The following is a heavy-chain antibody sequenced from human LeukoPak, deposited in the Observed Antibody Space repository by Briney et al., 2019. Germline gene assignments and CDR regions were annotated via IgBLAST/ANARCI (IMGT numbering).Heavy chain of an antibody. CDR3: ARDHYDILTGYSTNNWFDP. V-gene: IGHV1-69*04. Sequence: ASVKVSCKASGGTFSSYAISWVRQAPGQGLEWMGRIIPILGIANYAQKFQGRVTITADKSTSTAYMELSSLRSEDTAVYYCARDHYDILTGYSTNNWFDPWGQGTLVTVPS. J-gene: IGHJ5*02. D-gene: IGHD3-9*01. CDR1: GGTFSSYA. CDR2: IIPILGIA.